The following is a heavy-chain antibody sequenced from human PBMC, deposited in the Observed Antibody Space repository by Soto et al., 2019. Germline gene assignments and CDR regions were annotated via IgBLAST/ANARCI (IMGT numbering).Heavy chain of an antibody. V-gene: IGHV4-39*01. J-gene: IGHJ4*02. CDR3: ARHRGYYDILTGYYTELNFDY. CDR1: GGSISSSSYY. CDR2: IYYSGTT. Sequence: LSLTCTVSGGSISSSSYYWGWIRQPPGKGLEWIGSIYYSGTTYYNPSLKSRVTISVDTSKNQFSLKLSSVTATDTAVYYCARHRGYYDILTGYYTELNFDYWGQGTLVTVSS. D-gene: IGHD3-9*01.